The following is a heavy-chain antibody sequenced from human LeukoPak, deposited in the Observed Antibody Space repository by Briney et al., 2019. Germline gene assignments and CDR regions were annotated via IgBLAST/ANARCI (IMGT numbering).Heavy chain of an antibody. CDR1: GYIFTTYA. CDR3: ARTTVTAYSDY. CDR2: INAGDGNT. J-gene: IGHJ4*02. D-gene: IGHD4-17*01. Sequence: GASVNVSCKASGYIFTTYAIHWVRQAPGQRLEWMGWINAGDGNTKYSQKFQGRVTITRNTSASTVYMEVKSLRSEDTAVYYCARTTVTAYSDYWGQGTLVTVSS. V-gene: IGHV1-3*01.